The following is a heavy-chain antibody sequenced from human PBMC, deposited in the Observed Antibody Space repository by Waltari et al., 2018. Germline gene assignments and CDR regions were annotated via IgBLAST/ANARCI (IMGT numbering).Heavy chain of an antibody. V-gene: IGHV4-59*01. CDR2: IYYSGST. CDR1: GGSISSYY. J-gene: IGHJ4*02. CDR3: AGEWRSSWSRFDY. D-gene: IGHD6-13*01. Sequence: QVQLQESGPGLVKPSETLSLTCTVSGGSISSYYWSWIRQPPGKGLEWIGYIYYSGSTNYNPSLNSRVTISVDTTKNQFTLKLSSGTAADTAVYYCAGEWRSSWSRFDYGGQGTLVTVSS.